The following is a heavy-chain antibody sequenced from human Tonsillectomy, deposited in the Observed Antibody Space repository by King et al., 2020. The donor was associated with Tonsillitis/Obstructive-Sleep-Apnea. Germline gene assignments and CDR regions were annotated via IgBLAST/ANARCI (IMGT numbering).Heavy chain of an antibody. CDR1: GFTFSNAW. CDR3: TGRNQFDY. Sequence: VQLVESGGGLLKPGGSLRLSCVVSGFTFSNAWMSWVRQAPGKGRDWVAGIKSKTDGGTTDYAAPVKGRFTISREDSKNTLYLQMNSLKTENTAMYSCTGRNQFDYWGQGTLVTVSS. J-gene: IGHJ4*02. CDR2: IKSKTDGGTT. V-gene: IGHV3-15*01. D-gene: IGHD1-14*01.